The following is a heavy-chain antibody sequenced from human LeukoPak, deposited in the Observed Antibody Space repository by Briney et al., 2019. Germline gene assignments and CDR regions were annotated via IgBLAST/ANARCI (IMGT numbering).Heavy chain of an antibody. CDR1: GFTFSSYC. CDR3: ARADYGADDALDI. D-gene: IGHD4-17*01. V-gene: IGHV3-7*03. J-gene: IGHJ3*02. Sequence: GGSLRLSCAASGFTFSSYCMSWVRQAPGKGLEWVANVKQDGSERNYVDSVKGRFTISRDNAKNSLYLQMNSLRVEDTAVYYCARADYGADDALDIWGQGTMVTVSS. CDR2: VKQDGSER.